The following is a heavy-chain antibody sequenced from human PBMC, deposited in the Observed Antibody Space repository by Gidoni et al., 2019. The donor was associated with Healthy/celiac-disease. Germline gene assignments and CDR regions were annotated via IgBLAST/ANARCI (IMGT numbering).Heavy chain of an antibody. V-gene: IGHV1-2*02. CDR1: GYTFTGYY. CDR3: ARVKSPRHSNSSGMWYYYYYMDV. CDR2: INPNSGGT. J-gene: IGHJ6*03. D-gene: IGHD4-4*01. Sequence: QVQLVQSGAEVKKPGASVKVSCKASGYTFTGYYMHWVRQAPGQGLEWMGWINPNSGGTNYAQKFQGRVTMTRDTSISTAYMELSRLRSDDTAVYYCARVKSPRHSNSSGMWYYYYYMDVWGKGTTVTVSS.